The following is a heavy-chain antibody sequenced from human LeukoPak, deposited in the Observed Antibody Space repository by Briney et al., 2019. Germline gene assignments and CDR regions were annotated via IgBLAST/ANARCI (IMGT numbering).Heavy chain of an antibody. J-gene: IGHJ4*02. Sequence: GGSLRLSCAASGFIFSSYSMNWVRQAPGKGLEWVSSISSSISSVYYADSVKGRFTISRDNAKNSLYLQMNSLRAEDTALYYCAKHVLLVSGSGSYCDYWGQGTLVTVSS. D-gene: IGHD3-10*01. CDR1: GFIFSSYS. CDR2: ISSSISSV. V-gene: IGHV3-21*04. CDR3: AKHVLLVSGSGSYCDY.